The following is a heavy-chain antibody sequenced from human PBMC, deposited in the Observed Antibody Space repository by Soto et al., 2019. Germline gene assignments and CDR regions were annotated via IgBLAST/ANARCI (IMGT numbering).Heavy chain of an antibody. CDR2: INAGNGNT. CDR3: ARDSTAMVRGVTTWFDP. V-gene: IGHV1-3*01. CDR1: GYTFTSYA. Sequence: QVQLVQSGAEVKKPGASVKVSCKASGYTFTSYALHWVRQAPGQRLEWMGWINAGNGNTRYSQKFQGRVTITRDTAASTAYMALSSLRSEDTAVYYCARDSTAMVRGVTTWFDPWGQGTPVTVSS. D-gene: IGHD3-10*01. J-gene: IGHJ5*02.